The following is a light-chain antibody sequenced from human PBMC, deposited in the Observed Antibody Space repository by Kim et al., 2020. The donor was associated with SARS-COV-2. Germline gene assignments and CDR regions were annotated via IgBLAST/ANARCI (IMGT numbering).Light chain of an antibody. J-gene: IGKJ2*01. V-gene: IGKV1-NL1*01. CDR1: QGISNS. CDR2: AAS. Sequence: DIQMTQSPSSLSASVGDRVTITCRASQGISNSLAWYQQKAGKAPKLLLYAASRLESGVPSRFSGSGYGTDFTLTISSLQPEDFATYYCQQYSSSPLFGQGTKLEIK. CDR3: QQYSSSPL.